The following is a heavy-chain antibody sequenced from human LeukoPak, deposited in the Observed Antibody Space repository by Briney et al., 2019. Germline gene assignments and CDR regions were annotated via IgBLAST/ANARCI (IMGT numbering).Heavy chain of an antibody. Sequence: SQTLSLTCTVSGGSISSGGYYWSWIRQHPGKSLEWIGYIYYSWSTYYNPSLKSRVTISVDTSNNQFSLKMSSVNAADTDVYYCARESLRVPGYGGTSQDAFDIWGQGTMVTVSS. V-gene: IGHV4-31*03. J-gene: IGHJ3*02. CDR2: IYYSWST. CDR1: GGSISSGGYY. CDR3: ARESLRVPGYGGTSQDAFDI. D-gene: IGHD4-23*01.